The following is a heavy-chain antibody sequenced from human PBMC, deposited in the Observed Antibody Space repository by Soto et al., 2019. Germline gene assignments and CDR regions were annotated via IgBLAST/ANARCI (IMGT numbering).Heavy chain of an antibody. CDR1: GGSISSFY. CDR3: GRGGGGFD. CDR2: AYYNGNT. V-gene: IGHV4-59*12. J-gene: IGHJ4*02. Sequence: QVQLQESGPGLVKPSETLSLTCTVSGGSISSFYWTWIRHSPGTGLEWIGYAYYNGNTNYNPSLKGQPTPFMSHANAYFSPKRAALPSTSASGIIFGRGGGGFDWGQGTLVTVSS. D-gene: IGHD3-16*01.